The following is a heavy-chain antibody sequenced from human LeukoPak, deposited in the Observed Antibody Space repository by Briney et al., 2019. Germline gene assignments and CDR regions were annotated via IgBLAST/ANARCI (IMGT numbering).Heavy chain of an antibody. CDR2: ISSGSRTI. J-gene: IGHJ4*02. V-gene: IGHV3-48*01. D-gene: IGHD7-27*01. CDR1: GFTFSSYS. CDR3: ARESITGDRDFDY. Sequence: GGSLRLSCAASGFTFSSYSMNWVRQAPGRGLEWLSYISSGSRTIYYADSVKGRFTISRDNAKNSLYFQMNSLRVDDTAVYYCARESITGDRDFDYRGQGTLITVSS.